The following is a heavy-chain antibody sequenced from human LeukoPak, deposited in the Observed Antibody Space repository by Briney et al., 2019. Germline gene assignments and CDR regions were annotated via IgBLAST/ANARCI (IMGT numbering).Heavy chain of an antibody. Sequence: SETLSLTCTVSGGSISSGGYYWSWIRQHPGKGLEWIGYIYYSGSTYYNPSLKSRVTISVDTSKNQFSLKLSSVTAADTAVYYCARAVRVTSNNWFDPWGQGTLVTVSS. CDR1: GGSISSGGYY. CDR3: ARAVRVTSNNWFDP. J-gene: IGHJ5*02. D-gene: IGHD5-18*01. V-gene: IGHV4-31*03. CDR2: IYYSGST.